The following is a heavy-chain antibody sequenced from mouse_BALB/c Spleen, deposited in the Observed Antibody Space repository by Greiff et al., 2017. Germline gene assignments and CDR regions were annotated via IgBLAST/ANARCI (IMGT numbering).Heavy chain of an antibody. CDR2: ISYSGST. CDR3: ARGLAPYAMDY. J-gene: IGHJ4*01. CDR1: GYSITSDYA. V-gene: IGHV3-2*02. Sequence: EVKLQESGPGLVKPSQSLSLTCTVTGYSITSDYAWNWIRQFPGNKLEWMGYISYSGSTSYNPSLKSRISITRDTSKNQFFLQLNSVTTEDTATYYCARGLAPYAMDYWGQGTSVTVSS. D-gene: IGHD6-1*01.